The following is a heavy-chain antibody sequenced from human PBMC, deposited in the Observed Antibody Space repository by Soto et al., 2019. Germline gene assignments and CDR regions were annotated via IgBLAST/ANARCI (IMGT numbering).Heavy chain of an antibody. V-gene: IGHV4-39*01. J-gene: IGHJ5*02. CDR1: GGSICNDNYN. CDR3: ANFRRDVWFGH. Sequence: QLQLQESGPGLVKPSETLSLICNVSGGSICNDNYNWGWIRQSPGKRLEWIGAMSYRGTPSYHPSVESRVAISVDPARNRLSLNLTSLTATDTAVYYCANFRRDVWFGHWGQGILVTVSS. CDR2: MSYRGTP.